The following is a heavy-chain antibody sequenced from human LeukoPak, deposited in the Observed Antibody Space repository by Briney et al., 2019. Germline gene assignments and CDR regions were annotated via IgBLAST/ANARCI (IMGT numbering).Heavy chain of an antibody. CDR3: AREEWGSGWYGGSGFWEY. CDR1: GFTFSSYW. V-gene: IGHV3-7*01. J-gene: IGHJ4*02. Sequence: GGSLRLSCAASGFTFSSYWMSWVRQAPGKGLEWVANIKQDGSEKYYVDSAKGRFTISRDNAKNSLYLQMNSLRAEDTAVYYCAREEWGSGWYGGSGFWEYWGQGTLVTVSS. CDR2: IKQDGSEK. D-gene: IGHD6-19*01.